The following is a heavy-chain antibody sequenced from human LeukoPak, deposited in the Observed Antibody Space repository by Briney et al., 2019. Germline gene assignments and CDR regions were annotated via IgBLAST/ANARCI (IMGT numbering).Heavy chain of an antibody. V-gene: IGHV4-38-2*02. Sequence: KPSETLSLTCTVSSYSISSVYQWGSIRQPPGKGLEWIGNIYRSGITYYNPSLKSRVTMSVDTSKNQFSLKLSSVTAADTAIYYCAKVNWAVDYWGQGTLVTVSS. CDR2: IYRSGIT. CDR3: AKVNWAVDY. D-gene: IGHD1-1*01. CDR1: SYSISSVYQ. J-gene: IGHJ4*02.